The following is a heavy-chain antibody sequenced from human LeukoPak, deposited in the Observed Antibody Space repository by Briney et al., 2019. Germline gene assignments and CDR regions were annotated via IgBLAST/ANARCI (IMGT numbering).Heavy chain of an antibody. CDR3: ARARFGYNRGPFDY. V-gene: IGHV3-30*04. Sequence: GGSLRLSCSASEFTFSRYAMHWVRQAPGKGLEYVSGISSNEDSVKGRFTISRDNSKNTLYLQMNSLRPEDTAVYYCARARFGYNRGPFDYWGQGILVTVSS. J-gene: IGHJ4*02. D-gene: IGHD5-24*01. CDR2: ISSNE. CDR1: EFTFSRYA.